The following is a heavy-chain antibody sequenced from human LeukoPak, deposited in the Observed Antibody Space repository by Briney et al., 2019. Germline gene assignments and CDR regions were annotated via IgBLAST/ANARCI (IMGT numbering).Heavy chain of an antibody. D-gene: IGHD6-19*01. CDR1: GYTFTSYA. J-gene: IGHJ4*02. V-gene: IGHV1-3*01. Sequence: VSCKASGYTFTSYAMHWVRQAPGQRLEWMGWINAGNGNTKYSQKFQGRVTITRDTSASTAYMELSSLRSEDTAVYYCARSSVAVTIFDYWGQGTLVTVSS. CDR2: INAGNGNT. CDR3: ARSSVAVTIFDY.